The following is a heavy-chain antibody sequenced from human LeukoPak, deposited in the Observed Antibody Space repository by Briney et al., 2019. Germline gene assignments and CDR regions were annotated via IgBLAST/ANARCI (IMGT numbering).Heavy chain of an antibody. CDR2: IYYSGST. CDR3: ARGPVSPSAGIAYCGGDCSPDAFDI. J-gene: IGHJ3*02. Sequence: PSETLSLTCTVSGGSISSSSYYWGWIRQPPGKGLEWIGYIYYSGSTYYNPSLKSRVTISVDTSKNQFSLKLSSVTAADTAVYYCARGPVSPSAGIAYCGGDCSPDAFDIWGQGTMVTVSS. V-gene: IGHV4-31*03. CDR1: GGSISSSSYY. D-gene: IGHD2-21*02.